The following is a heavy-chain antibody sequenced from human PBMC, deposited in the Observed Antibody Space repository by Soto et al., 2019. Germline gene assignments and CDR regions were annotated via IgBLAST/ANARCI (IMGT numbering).Heavy chain of an antibody. CDR3: AKDAALAVAGTIADYYYGMDV. J-gene: IGHJ6*02. V-gene: IGHV3-9*01. CDR1: GFTFDDYA. D-gene: IGHD6-19*01. CDR2: ISWNSGSI. Sequence: GGSLRLSCAASGFTFDDYAMHWVRQAPGKGLEWVSGISWNSGSIGYADSVKGRFTISRDNAKNSLYLQMDSLRAEDTALYYCAKDAALAVAGTIADYYYGMDVWGQGTTVTV.